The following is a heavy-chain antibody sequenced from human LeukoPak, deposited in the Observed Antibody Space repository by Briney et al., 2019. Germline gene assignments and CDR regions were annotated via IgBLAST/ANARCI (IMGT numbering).Heavy chain of an antibody. CDR1: GYTFTGYY. Sequence: ASVKVSCKASGYTFTGYYMHWVRQAPGQGLEWMGWINPNSGGTNYAQKFQGRVTMTRDTSTSTAYMELSRLRSDDTAVYYCARVVTGDYGGSDAFDIWGQGTMVTVSS. J-gene: IGHJ3*02. CDR2: INPNSGGT. CDR3: ARVVTGDYGGSDAFDI. D-gene: IGHD4-17*01. V-gene: IGHV1-2*02.